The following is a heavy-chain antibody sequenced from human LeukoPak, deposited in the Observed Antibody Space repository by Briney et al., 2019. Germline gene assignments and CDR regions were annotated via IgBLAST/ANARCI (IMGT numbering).Heavy chain of an antibody. Sequence: SVKVSCKASGGTFGSYAISWMRQAPGQGLEWMGGIIPIFGTANYAQKFQGRVTITADKSTSTAYMELSSLRSEDTAVYYCARVGYCSSTSCYDYWGQGTLVTVSA. D-gene: IGHD2-2*01. CDR1: GGTFGSYA. J-gene: IGHJ4*02. V-gene: IGHV1-69*06. CDR3: ARVGYCSSTSCYDY. CDR2: IIPIFGTA.